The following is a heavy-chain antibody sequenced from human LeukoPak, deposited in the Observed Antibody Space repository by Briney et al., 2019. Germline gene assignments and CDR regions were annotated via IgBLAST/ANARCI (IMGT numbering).Heavy chain of an antibody. J-gene: IGHJ4*02. CDR2: ISGSGGST. V-gene: IGHV3-23*01. D-gene: IGHD5-18*01. CDR1: GFTFSSYA. CDR3: AKSSGGYSYGSYFDY. Sequence: PGGSLRLSCAASGFTFSSYAMSWVRQAPGNGLEWVSAISGSGGSTYYADSVKGRFTISRDNSKNTLYLQMNSLRAEDTAVYYCAKSSGGYSYGSYFDYWGQGTLVTVSS.